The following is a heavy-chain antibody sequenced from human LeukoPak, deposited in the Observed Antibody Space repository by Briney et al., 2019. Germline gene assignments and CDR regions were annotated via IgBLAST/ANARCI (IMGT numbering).Heavy chain of an antibody. CDR2: ISAYNGNT. D-gene: IGHD1-26*01. CDR3: ARAGYSRFVDDLDY. CDR1: GYIFTNYG. V-gene: IGHV1-18*01. J-gene: IGHJ4*02. Sequence: GASVKVSCEASGYIFTNYGINWVRQAPGQGLEWMGWISAYNGNTKYTQKLQDRVTMTTDTSTSTAYMELKTLRSDDTAVYFCARAGYSRFVDDLDYWGQGTLVTVSS.